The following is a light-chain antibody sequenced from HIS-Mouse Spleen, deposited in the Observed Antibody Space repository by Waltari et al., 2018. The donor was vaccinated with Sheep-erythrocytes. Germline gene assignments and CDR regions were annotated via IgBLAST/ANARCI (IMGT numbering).Light chain of an antibody. V-gene: IGKV1-39*01. CDR1: QSISSY. Sequence: DIQMTQSPSSLSASVGDRVTITCRASQSISSYLNWYQQKPGKAPKLLIYAASSLQSGVPSRFSGSGSETDFTLTISSLQPEDFATYYCQQSYSTLQTFGGGTKVEIK. CDR2: AAS. J-gene: IGKJ4*01. CDR3: QQSYSTLQT.